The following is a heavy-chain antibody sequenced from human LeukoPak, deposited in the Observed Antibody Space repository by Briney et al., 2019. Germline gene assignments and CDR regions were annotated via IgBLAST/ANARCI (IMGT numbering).Heavy chain of an antibody. Sequence: GGSLRPSCAASGFTFSSYAMSWVRQAPGKGLEWVSAISGSGGSTYYADSVKGRFTISRDNSKNTLYLQMNSLRAEDTAVYYCAKAEYYCSGGSCYPYWGQGTLVTVSS. J-gene: IGHJ4*02. CDR1: GFTFSSYA. D-gene: IGHD2-15*01. CDR2: ISGSGGST. V-gene: IGHV3-23*01. CDR3: AKAEYYCSGGSCYPY.